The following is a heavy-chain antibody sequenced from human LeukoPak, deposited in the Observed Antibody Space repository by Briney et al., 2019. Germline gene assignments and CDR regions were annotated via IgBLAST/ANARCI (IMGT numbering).Heavy chain of an antibody. D-gene: IGHD3-10*01. V-gene: IGHV3-21*01. CDR1: GFTFSGYW. CDR2: ISTTSSYI. CDR3: ARGSLLWFGELPFDP. J-gene: IGHJ5*02. Sequence: NPGGSLRLSCAASGFTFSGYWMSWVRQAPGKGLEWVSSISTTSSYIYYADSVKGRFTISRDNAKNSLWLQMDSLRAEDTAVYYCARGSLLWFGELPFDPWGQGTLVTVSS.